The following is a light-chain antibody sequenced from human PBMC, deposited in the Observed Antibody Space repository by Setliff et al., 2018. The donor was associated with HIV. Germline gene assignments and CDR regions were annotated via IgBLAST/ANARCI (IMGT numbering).Light chain of an antibody. CDR2: DVS. Sequence: QSVLAQPASVSGSPGQSITISCTGTSSDVGAYNYVSWYQQHPGKAPKLMIYDVSNRPSGVSNRFSGSKSGNTASLTISGLQAEDEADYYCSSYTSSSTLVVFGGGTKGTVL. J-gene: IGLJ2*01. V-gene: IGLV2-14*03. CDR3: SSYTSSSTLVV. CDR1: SSDVGAYNY.